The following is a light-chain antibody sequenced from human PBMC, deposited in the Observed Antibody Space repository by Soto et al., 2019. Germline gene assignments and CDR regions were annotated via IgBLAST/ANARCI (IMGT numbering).Light chain of an antibody. Sequence: EIVLTQSPATLSLSPGERATLSCRASQSVSSYLAWYQQKPGQAPRLLIYDAYNRATGIPARFSGSGSGTDFSLTISSLEPEDFGVYYCQQRSNWPQLTFGGGTKVEIK. CDR1: QSVSSY. CDR2: DAY. CDR3: QQRSNWPQLT. V-gene: IGKV3-11*01. J-gene: IGKJ4*01.